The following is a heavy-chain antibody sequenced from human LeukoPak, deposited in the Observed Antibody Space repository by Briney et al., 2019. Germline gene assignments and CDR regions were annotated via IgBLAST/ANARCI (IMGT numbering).Heavy chain of an antibody. CDR3: ARIGYGDYSDF. CDR1: GGSFSGYY. Sequence: SETLSLTCAVYGGSFSGYYWSWIRQPPGKGLEWIGEINHSGSTNYNPSLKSRVTISVDTSKNQFSLKLSSVTAADTAVYYCARIGYGDYSDFWVQGTLVTVSS. CDR2: INHSGST. J-gene: IGHJ4*02. V-gene: IGHV4-34*01. D-gene: IGHD4-17*01.